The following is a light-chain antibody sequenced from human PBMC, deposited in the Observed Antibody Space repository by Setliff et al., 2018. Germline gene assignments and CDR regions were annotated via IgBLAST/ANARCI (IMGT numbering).Light chain of an antibody. CDR1: SRDVGGYNF. Sequence: QSALTQPPSASGSPGQSVTISCTGTSRDVGGYNFVSWYQQHPGKAPKLIISEVTERPSGVPDRFSGSKSGNTASLTVSGLQAEDEADYYCSSYAGTNNPYVFGSGTKVTVL. V-gene: IGLV2-8*01. CDR2: EVT. CDR3: SSYAGTNNPYV. J-gene: IGLJ1*01.